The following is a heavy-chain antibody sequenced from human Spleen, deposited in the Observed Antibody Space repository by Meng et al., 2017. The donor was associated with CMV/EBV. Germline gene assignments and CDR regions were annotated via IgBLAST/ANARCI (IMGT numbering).Heavy chain of an antibody. CDR2: ISGSSTVT. V-gene: IGHV3-23*01. J-gene: IGHJ3*02. D-gene: IGHD1-26*01. Sequence: GESLKISCAASGFTFSSYSMSWIRQAPGKGLQWVSSISGSSTVTYYADSVKGRFTISRDNARNSLYLQMNSLRPEDTALYYCTKDILYHSGSFDIWGQGTMVTVSS. CDR3: TKDILYHSGSFDI. CDR1: GFTFSSYS.